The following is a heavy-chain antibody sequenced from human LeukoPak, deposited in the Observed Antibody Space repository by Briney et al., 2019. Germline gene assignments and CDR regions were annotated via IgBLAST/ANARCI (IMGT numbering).Heavy chain of an antibody. J-gene: IGHJ4*01. CDR1: GYTFSTYV. D-gene: IGHD2-21*02. CDR3: ARQVGTASSHNFGH. V-gene: IGHV7-4-1*02. CDR2: INTYTLNP. Sequence: ASVKVSCKASGYTFSTYVLTWVRQAPGQGVEWMGFINTYTLNPTYAQGFTGRFVFSLDTSVSTAYLQISNLKAEDTAVYYCARQVGTASSHNFGHWGHGTLVTVSS.